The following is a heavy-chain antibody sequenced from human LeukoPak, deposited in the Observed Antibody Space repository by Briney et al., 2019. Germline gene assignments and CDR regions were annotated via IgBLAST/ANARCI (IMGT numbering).Heavy chain of an antibody. D-gene: IGHD2-2*01. Sequence: GGSLRLSCAASGFTFSSYEMNWVRQAPGKGLEGISYISSSGGTIYYADSVKGRFTISRDNAKKSLYLHMNSLRAEDTDVYYCAREGCSSTSCYDYWGQGTLVIVSS. J-gene: IGHJ4*02. CDR2: ISSSGGTI. CDR3: AREGCSSTSCYDY. CDR1: GFTFSSYE. V-gene: IGHV3-48*03.